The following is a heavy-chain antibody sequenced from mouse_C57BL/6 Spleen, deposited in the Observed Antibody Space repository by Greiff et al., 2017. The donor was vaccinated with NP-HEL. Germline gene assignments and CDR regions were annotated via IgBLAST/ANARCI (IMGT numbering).Heavy chain of an antibody. V-gene: IGHV1-82*01. Sequence: VKLQESGPELVQPGASVKLSCKASGYAFTSSWLNWVKQRPGQGLEWIGRIYPGDGDTNYNWKFTDKATLTADKSSSTAYMQLSSLTSEDCAVYSGERRTFYYDDMDYWGKGTSVTVSS. CDR2: IYPGDGDT. CDR1: GYAFTSSW. J-gene: IGHJ4*01. CDR3: ERRTFYYDDMDY.